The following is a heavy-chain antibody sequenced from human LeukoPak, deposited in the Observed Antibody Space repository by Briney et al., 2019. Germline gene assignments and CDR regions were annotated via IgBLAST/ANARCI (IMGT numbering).Heavy chain of an antibody. CDR3: ARGTYMSPNWFDP. V-gene: IGHV3-30*02. J-gene: IGHJ5*02. CDR2: IRYDGSNK. Sequence: GGSLRLSCAASGFTFSSYGMHWVRQAPGKGLEWAAFIRYDGSNKYYADSVKGRFTISRDDAKNSLYLQMSSLRAEDTAVYYCARGTYMSPNWFDPWGRGTLVTVSS. CDR1: GFTFSSYG. D-gene: IGHD2-2*02.